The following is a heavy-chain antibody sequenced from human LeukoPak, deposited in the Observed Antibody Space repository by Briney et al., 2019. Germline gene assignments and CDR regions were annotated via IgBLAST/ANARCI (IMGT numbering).Heavy chain of an antibody. V-gene: IGHV3-23*01. CDR2: VSGSGGST. J-gene: IGHJ4*02. Sequence: GSLRLSCAASGFTFSSYAMSWVRQAPGKGLEWVSAVSGSGGSTYYADSVKGRFTISRDNSKNTLFLQMNSLRAEDTAVYYCAKDRFLAVAATFDCWGQGTLVTVSS. D-gene: IGHD6-19*01. CDR1: GFTFSSYA. CDR3: AKDRFLAVAATFDC.